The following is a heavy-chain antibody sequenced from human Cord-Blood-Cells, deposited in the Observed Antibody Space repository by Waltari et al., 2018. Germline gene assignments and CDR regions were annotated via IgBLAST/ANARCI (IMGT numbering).Heavy chain of an antibody. D-gene: IGHD3-3*01. CDR2: IYWYDDK. Sequence: QITLKESGPTLVKPTQTLTLTCTFSGFSLSTSGVGVGWIRQPPGKALEWLALIYWYDDKRYSPSLKGRLTITKDTSKNQVVLTMTNMDPVDTATYYCAHRSITIFGVVSDAFDIWGQGTMVTVSS. CDR3: AHRSITIFGVVSDAFDI. V-gene: IGHV2-5*01. J-gene: IGHJ3*02. CDR1: GFSLSTSGVG.